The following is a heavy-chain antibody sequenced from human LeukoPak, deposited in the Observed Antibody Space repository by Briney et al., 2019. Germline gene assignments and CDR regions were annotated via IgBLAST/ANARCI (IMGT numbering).Heavy chain of an antibody. J-gene: IGHJ5*02. CDR2: IWPDDCDT. D-gene: IGHD3-16*01. CDR3: ARPRQGDWFEP. V-gene: IGHV5-51*01. CDR1: GYTFTTYW. Sequence: GESLQISCKASGYTFTTYWIGRGRQQPGTGLEGKGAIWPDDCDTRYSPSFQGQVTISVDKSITHAYLQWSSLKASDSAMYYCARPRQGDWFEPWGQGTLVTVSS.